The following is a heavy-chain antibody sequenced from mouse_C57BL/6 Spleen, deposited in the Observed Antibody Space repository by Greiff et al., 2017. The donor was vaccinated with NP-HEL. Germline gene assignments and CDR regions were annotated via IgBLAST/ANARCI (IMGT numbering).Heavy chain of an antibody. Sequence: DVMLVESGGGLVKPGGSLKLSCAASGFTFSSYTMSWVRQTPEKRLEWVATISGGGGNTYYPDSVKGRFTISRDNAKNTLYLQMSSLRSEDTALYYCARQGGENYFDYWGQGTTLTVSS. V-gene: IGHV5-9*01. CDR1: GFTFSSYT. CDR3: ARQGGENYFDY. J-gene: IGHJ2*01. CDR2: ISGGGGNT.